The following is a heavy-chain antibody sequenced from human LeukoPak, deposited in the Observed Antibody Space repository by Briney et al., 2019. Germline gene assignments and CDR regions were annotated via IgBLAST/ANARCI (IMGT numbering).Heavy chain of an antibody. J-gene: IGHJ3*02. CDR1: GGTFSSYA. D-gene: IGHD6-13*01. V-gene: IGHV1-69*13. CDR2: IIPIFGTA. Sequence: ASVNVSCTASGGTFSSYAISWVRQAPGQGLEWMGGIIPIFGTANYAQKFQGRVTITADESTSTAYMELSSLRSEDTAVYYCARGSSRGYAFDIWGQGTMVTVSS. CDR3: ARGSSRGYAFDI.